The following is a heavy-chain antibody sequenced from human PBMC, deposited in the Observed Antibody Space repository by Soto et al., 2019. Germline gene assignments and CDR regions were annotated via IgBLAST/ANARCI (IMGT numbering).Heavy chain of an antibody. CDR1: GGSISSGGYY. J-gene: IGHJ5*02. V-gene: IGHV4-31*03. CDR3: ARGCSYYDFWSGYFDGRFDP. CDR2: IYYSGST. D-gene: IGHD3-3*01. Sequence: QVQLQESGPGLVKPSQTLSLTCTVSGGSISSGGYYWSWIRQHPGKGLEWIGYIYYSGSTYYNPSLTSRVTISVDTSKNQFSLKLSSVAAADTAVYYCARGCSYYDFWSGYFDGRFDPWGQGTLVTVSS.